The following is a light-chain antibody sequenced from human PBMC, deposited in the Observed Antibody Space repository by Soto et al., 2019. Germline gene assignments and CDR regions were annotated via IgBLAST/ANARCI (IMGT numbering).Light chain of an antibody. CDR2: DTS. Sequence: EIVLTQSPATLSLSPGERATLSCRASQSVNSHLAWYQQKPGQAPRLLIYDTSNRATGIPARFSGSGSGTDFTLTISRLEPEDSAVYYCQQYGSLSWTFGQGTRVEIK. V-gene: IGKV3-11*01. J-gene: IGKJ1*01. CDR3: QQYGSLSWT. CDR1: QSVNSH.